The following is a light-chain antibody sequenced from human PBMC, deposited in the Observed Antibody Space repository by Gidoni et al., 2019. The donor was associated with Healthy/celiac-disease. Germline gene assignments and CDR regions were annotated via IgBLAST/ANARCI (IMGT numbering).Light chain of an antibody. CDR3: QQYGSSPLWT. J-gene: IGKJ1*01. CDR1: QIVSSSY. CDR2: GAS. V-gene: IGKV3-20*01. Sequence: ELVLSQSPGTLSFSPGERATLSCRASQIVSSSYLAWYQQKPGQATRLLIYGASSRATGIPDRFSGSGSGTDFTLTISRLEPEDFAVYYCQQYGSSPLWTFGQGTKVEIK.